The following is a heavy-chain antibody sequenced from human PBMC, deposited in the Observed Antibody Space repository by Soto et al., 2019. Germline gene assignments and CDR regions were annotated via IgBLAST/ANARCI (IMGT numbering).Heavy chain of an antibody. CDR3: ARVYGDYLFWGYYYGMDV. J-gene: IGHJ6*02. CDR1: GGSISSGGYY. D-gene: IGHD4-17*01. Sequence: QVQLQESGPGLVKPSQTLSLTCTVSGGSISSGGYYWSWIRQHPGKGLEWIGYIYYSGSTYYTPSLKSLVSISVDTSKNPFSLKLSSVTAADTAVYYCARVYGDYLFWGYYYGMDVWGQGTTVTVSS. CDR2: IYYSGST. V-gene: IGHV4-31*01.